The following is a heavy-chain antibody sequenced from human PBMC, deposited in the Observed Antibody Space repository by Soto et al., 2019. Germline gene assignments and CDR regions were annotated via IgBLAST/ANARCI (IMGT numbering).Heavy chain of an antibody. CDR1: GGSFANYY. CDR3: ARARYYDWCFDL. CDR2: INYCGST. V-gene: IGHV4-34*01. Sequence: PSETMSLTCAVYGGSFANYYWDWIRRPPGKGLEWLGEINYCGSTDYNPSFGSRVTISLDTSKNQFSLNLNSMTAADTAVYSCARARYYDWCFDLWGRGTPVTVSS. D-gene: IGHD3-9*01. J-gene: IGHJ4*02.